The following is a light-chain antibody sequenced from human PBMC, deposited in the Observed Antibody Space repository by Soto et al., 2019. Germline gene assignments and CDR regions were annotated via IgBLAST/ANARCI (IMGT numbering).Light chain of an antibody. J-gene: IGLJ2*01. CDR3: QTWGSGIVV. Sequence: QPVLTQSPSASASLGASVKLTCTLSSGHSNYAIAWHQQQSEKGPRYLMKLNSAGSHSKGDGIPDRFSGSSSGAERYLTISSLQSEEEADYYCQTWGSGIVVFGGGTKLTVL. V-gene: IGLV4-69*01. CDR1: SGHSNYA. CDR2: LNSAGSH.